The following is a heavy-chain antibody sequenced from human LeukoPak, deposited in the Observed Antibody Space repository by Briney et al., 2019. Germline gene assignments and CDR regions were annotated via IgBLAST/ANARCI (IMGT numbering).Heavy chain of an antibody. Sequence: GGSLRLSCAASGFTFSSYAMYWVRQAPGKGLEWVALISYDGTNQYYADSVKGRFTISRDNSKNTLYLQMNSLRAEDTAVYYCSRGYWGQGTLVTVSS. CDR1: GFTFSSYA. D-gene: IGHD3-10*01. CDR2: ISYDGTNQ. J-gene: IGHJ4*02. CDR3: SRGY. V-gene: IGHV3-30-3*01.